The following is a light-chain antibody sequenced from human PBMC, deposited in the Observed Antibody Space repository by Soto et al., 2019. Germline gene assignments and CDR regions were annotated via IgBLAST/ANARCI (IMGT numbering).Light chain of an antibody. Sequence: DVQMTQSPTSLSASVGDSFTITCRAIQNINNYINWYQHKVGRAPKLLIFDASNLESGVPSRFSGSGSGAEFTLTISSLQPDDFATYYCQQYNTYSRTFGQGTKVDIK. CDR2: DAS. CDR1: QNINNY. J-gene: IGKJ1*01. CDR3: QQYNTYSRT. V-gene: IGKV1-5*01.